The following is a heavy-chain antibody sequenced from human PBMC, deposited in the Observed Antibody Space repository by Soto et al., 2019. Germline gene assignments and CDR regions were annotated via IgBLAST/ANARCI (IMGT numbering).Heavy chain of an antibody. D-gene: IGHD3-3*01. CDR3: ARDFHDFWSSSSYYYGMDV. V-gene: IGHV3-33*01. J-gene: IGHJ6*02. CDR1: GFTFSSYG. CDR2: IWYDGSNK. Sequence: QVQLVESGGGVVQPGRSLRLSCAASGFTFSSYGMHWVRQAPGKGLEWVAVIWYDGSNKYYADSVKGRFTISRDNSKNTRYLQMSSLRAEDTGVYYWARDFHDFWSSSSYYYGMDVWGQGTTVTVSS.